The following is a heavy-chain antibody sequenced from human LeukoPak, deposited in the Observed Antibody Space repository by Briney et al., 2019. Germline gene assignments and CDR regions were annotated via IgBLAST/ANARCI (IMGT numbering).Heavy chain of an antibody. CDR1: GFTFSSYA. D-gene: IGHD3-10*01. V-gene: IGHV3-30*04. Sequence: GRSLRLSCAASGFTFSSYAMHWVRQAPGKGLEWVAVISYDGSNKYYADSVKGRFTISRDNSKNTLYLQMNSLRAEDTAVYYCAKAWFGDLNYFEDWGQGTLVTVSS. J-gene: IGHJ4*02. CDR3: AKAWFGDLNYFED. CDR2: ISYDGSNK.